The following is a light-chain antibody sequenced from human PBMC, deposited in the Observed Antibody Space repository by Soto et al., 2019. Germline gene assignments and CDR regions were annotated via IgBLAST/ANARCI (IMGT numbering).Light chain of an antibody. Sequence: DIQMPQSPSTLSASVGDRVTITCRASQRISSWLAWYQQKPGQAPKLLIYKASTLQSGVPSRFSGSGSGTEFTLAISSLQPDDSATYYCQQYNDNWTFGQGTKVDIK. CDR3: QQYNDNWT. CDR2: KAS. J-gene: IGKJ1*01. CDR1: QRISSW. V-gene: IGKV1-5*03.